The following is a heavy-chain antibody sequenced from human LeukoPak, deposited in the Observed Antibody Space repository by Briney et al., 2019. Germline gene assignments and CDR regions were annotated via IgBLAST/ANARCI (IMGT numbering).Heavy chain of an antibody. CDR3: ARHNEQWLVFDY. CDR1: GGSISSSSYY. V-gene: IGHV4-39*01. CDR2: IYYSGST. Sequence: SETLSLTCTVSGGSISSSSYYWGWIRQPPGKGLEWIGSIYYSGSTYYNPSLKSRVTISVDTSKNQFSLKLSSVTAADTAVYYCARHNEQWLVFDYWGQGILVTVSS. J-gene: IGHJ4*02. D-gene: IGHD6-19*01.